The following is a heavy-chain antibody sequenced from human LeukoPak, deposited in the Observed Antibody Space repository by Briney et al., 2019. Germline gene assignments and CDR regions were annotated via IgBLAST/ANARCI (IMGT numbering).Heavy chain of an antibody. D-gene: IGHD6-13*01. CDR1: GFTFSSYG. Sequence: GGSLRLSCAASGFTFSSYGMNWVRQAPGKGLEWVSGIVPSGGTTYYADSVKGRFTVSRDNSKNTLYLQMNSLRADDTAVYYCARIGKQLNWFDPWGQGTLVTVSS. V-gene: IGHV3-23*01. CDR2: IVPSGGTT. J-gene: IGHJ5*02. CDR3: ARIGKQLNWFDP.